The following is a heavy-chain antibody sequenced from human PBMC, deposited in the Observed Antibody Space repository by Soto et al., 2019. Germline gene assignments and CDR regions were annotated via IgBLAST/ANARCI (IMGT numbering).Heavy chain of an antibody. Sequence: GGSLRLSCAASGFTFSSYAMKWVRQAPGKGLEWVSLIGESGTPTYYADSVKGRFTISRDNSGNTLFLEMYSLRAEDTAFYYGGKYIQGGGYCVRNVWGEGTRVTVS. CDR3: GKYIQGGGYCVRNV. CDR2: IGESGTPT. D-gene: IGHD2-15*01. V-gene: IGHV3-23*01. J-gene: IGHJ6*02. CDR1: GFTFSSYA.